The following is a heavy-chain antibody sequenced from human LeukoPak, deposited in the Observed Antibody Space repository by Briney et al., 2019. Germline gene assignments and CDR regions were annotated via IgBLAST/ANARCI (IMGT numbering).Heavy chain of an antibody. J-gene: IGHJ4*01. V-gene: IGHV4-59*01. Sequence: KTSETLSLTCTVSGGSITSYYYTWIRQPPGKGLEWIGYIYYSGNTNYNPSLKSRVTMSLDMSKNQSSLRLTSVTAADTAVYYCAREDSGTSIDYWGQGTLVTVSS. CDR1: GGSITSYY. D-gene: IGHD1-26*01. CDR3: AREDSGTSIDY. CDR2: IYYSGNT.